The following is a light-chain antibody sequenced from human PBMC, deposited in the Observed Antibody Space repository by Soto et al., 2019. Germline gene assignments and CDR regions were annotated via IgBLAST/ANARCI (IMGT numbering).Light chain of an antibody. CDR2: GVS. CDR3: SSYAGSDNYV. V-gene: IGLV2-8*01. CDR1: SSDTGDYNY. Sequence: QSALTQPPSASGSPGQSVTISCSGTSSDTGDYNYVSWYQQHPGKAPKLMIYGVSKRPSGVPDRFSGSKSGNTASLTVSGLQAEDEADYYCSSYAGSDNYVFGTGTKVTVL. J-gene: IGLJ1*01.